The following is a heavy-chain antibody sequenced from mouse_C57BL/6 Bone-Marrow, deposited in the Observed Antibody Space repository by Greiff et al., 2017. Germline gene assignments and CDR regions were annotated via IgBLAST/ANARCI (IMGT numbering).Heavy chain of an antibody. V-gene: IGHV1-9*01. CDR3: ARAKGTGTLCDY. CDR1: GYTFTGYW. D-gene: IGHD4-1*01. J-gene: IGHJ2*01. Sequence: VQLQQSGAELMKPGASVKLSCKATGYTFTGYWIEWVKQRPGHGLEWIGEILPGRGSTNYNEKFKGKATFTADTSSNTAYMQLSSLTTEDSAIYYCARAKGTGTLCDYWGQGTTLTVSS. CDR2: ILPGRGST.